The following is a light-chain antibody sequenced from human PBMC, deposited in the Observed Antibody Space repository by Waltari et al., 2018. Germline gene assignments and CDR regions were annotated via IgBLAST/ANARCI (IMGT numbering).Light chain of an antibody. CDR3: SSYITTNTLEL. CDR2: DVS. CDR1: SSYVGSSNY. Sequence: QSALTQPASVSGCPGQSITIPCTGTSSYVGSSNYVSLYQQHPGTAPKLVIYDVSYRPSGVSNRFSGSKSGTTDSLTISGLQAENEADYYCSSYITTNTLELFGGGTSLTVL. J-gene: IGLJ2*01. V-gene: IGLV2-14*03.